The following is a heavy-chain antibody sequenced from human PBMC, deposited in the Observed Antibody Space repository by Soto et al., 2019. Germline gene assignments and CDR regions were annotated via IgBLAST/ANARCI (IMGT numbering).Heavy chain of an antibody. CDR2: IYPADSDS. D-gene: IGHD1-20*01. CDR1: GYTFSSYW. Sequence: GESRKISCQGSGYTFSSYWIGWVRQMPGKGLEWMGIIYPADSDSRYSPSFQGQVTFSVDKSINNAYLQWRSLKASDTAMYYCARIGIQDSQRFDSWGQGAPVTVSS. J-gene: IGHJ4*02. V-gene: IGHV5-51*01. CDR3: ARIGIQDSQRFDS.